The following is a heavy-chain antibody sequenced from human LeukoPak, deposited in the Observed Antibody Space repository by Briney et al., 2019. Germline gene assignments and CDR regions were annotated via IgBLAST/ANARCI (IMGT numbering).Heavy chain of an antibody. CDR2: IYYSGST. D-gene: IGHD5-18*01. J-gene: IGHJ4*02. CDR3: ARDAGYSYGYSYFDY. V-gene: IGHV4-31*03. CDR1: GGSISSGGYY. Sequence: SETLSLTCTVSGGSISSGGYYWSWTRQHPGKGLEWIGYIYYSGSTYYNPSLKSRVTISVDTSKNQFSLKLSSVTAADTAVYYCARDAGYSYGYSYFDYWGQGTLVTVSS.